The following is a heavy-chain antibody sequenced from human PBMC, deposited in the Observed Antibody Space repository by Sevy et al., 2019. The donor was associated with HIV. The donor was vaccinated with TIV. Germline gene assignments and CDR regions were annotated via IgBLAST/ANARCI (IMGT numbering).Heavy chain of an antibody. CDR1: GFTFSTYA. Sequence: GSLRLSCAASGFTFSTYAMNWVRQAPGKGLEWVSCISGSGGSTYYADSVKGRFTISRDNSKNTLYLQMNSLRAEDTAVYSCAKDYYYASGYYPQGAFDIWGQGTMVTVSS. J-gene: IGHJ3*02. CDR2: ISGSGGST. V-gene: IGHV3-23*01. D-gene: IGHD3-22*01. CDR3: AKDYYYASGYYPQGAFDI.